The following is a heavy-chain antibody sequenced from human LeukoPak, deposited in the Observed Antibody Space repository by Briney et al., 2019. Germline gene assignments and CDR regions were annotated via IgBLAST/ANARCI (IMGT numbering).Heavy chain of an antibody. CDR1: GYTFTSYG. J-gene: IGHJ4*02. CDR3: ARDPDGADDFDY. V-gene: IGHV1-18*01. D-gene: IGHD4-17*01. Sequence: ASVKVSCKASGYTFTSYGISWVRQAPGQGLEWMGWISAYNGDTNYAQKFQGRVTMTTDTSTSTAYMELRSLRSDDTAMYYCARDPDGADDFDYWGLGTLVTVSS. CDR2: ISAYNGDT.